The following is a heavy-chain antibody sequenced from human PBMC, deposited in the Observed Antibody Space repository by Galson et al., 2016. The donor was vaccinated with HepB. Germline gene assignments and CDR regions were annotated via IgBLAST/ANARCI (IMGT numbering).Heavy chain of an antibody. CDR3: ARDLYSSFPMDV. Sequence: CTVSGGSIGSGGYYWSWIRLPAGRGLEWIGRIYTSGSTNYNPSLKSRVTISVDTSKNQFSLKLSSVTAADTAVYYCARDLYSSFPMDVWGKGTTVTVSS. CDR1: GGSIGSGGYY. D-gene: IGHD6-6*01. CDR2: IYTSGST. V-gene: IGHV4-61*02. J-gene: IGHJ6*03.